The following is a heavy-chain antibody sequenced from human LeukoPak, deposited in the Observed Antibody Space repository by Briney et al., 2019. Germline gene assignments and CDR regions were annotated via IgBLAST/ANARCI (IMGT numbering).Heavy chain of an antibody. CDR2: ISSSSSYI. CDR3: ARDGPNDILSGFVYYMDV. J-gene: IGHJ6*03. V-gene: IGHV3-21*01. Sequence: GGSLRLPCAASGFTFSSYSMNWVRQAPGKGLEWVSSISSSSSYIYYADSVKGRFTISRDNAKNSLYLQMNSLRAEDTAVYYCARDGPNDILSGFVYYMDVWGKGTTVTVSS. D-gene: IGHD3-9*01. CDR1: GFTFSSYS.